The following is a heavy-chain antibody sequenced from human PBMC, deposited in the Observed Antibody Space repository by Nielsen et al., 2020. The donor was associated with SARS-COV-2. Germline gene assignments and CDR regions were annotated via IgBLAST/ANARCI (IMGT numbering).Heavy chain of an antibody. Sequence: SGPTLVTPTQTLTLTCNFSGFSLSTSGMCVSWIRQPPGKALEGLALIDWDDDKYYSTSLKTRLTISKDTSKNQVVLTMTNMDPVDTATYYCARSPTDDYDILTGYYYYFDYWGQGTLVTVSS. J-gene: IGHJ4*02. CDR2: IDWDDDK. CDR1: GFSLSTSGMC. V-gene: IGHV2-70*01. D-gene: IGHD3-9*01. CDR3: ARSPTDDYDILTGYYYYFDY.